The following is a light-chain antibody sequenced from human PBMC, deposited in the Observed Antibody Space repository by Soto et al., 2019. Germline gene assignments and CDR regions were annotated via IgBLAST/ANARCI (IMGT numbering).Light chain of an antibody. Sequence: QSVLTQPPSVSGAPGQRVTISCTGSSSNIGAHYDVHWYQQLPGTAPKLLIYGNSNRPSGVPDRFSGSKSGTSASLAITGLQAEDEAVYYCQSYDNSLSVYVFGTGTKLTVL. J-gene: IGLJ1*01. CDR3: QSYDNSLSVYV. CDR2: GNS. V-gene: IGLV1-40*01. CDR1: SSNIGAHYD.